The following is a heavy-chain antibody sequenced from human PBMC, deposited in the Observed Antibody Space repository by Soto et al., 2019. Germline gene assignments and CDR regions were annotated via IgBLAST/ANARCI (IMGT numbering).Heavy chain of an antibody. CDR1: GYTFTSYA. J-gene: IGHJ4*02. V-gene: IGHV1-3*01. CDR3: ARDQSALPAVAGADY. D-gene: IGHD6-19*01. CDR2: INAGNGNT. Sequence: ASVKVSCKASGYTFTSYAMHWVRQAPGQRLEWMGWINAGNGNTKYSQKFQGRVTITRDTSASTAYMELSSLRSEDTAVYYCARDQSALPAVAGADYWGEGTLVTVSS.